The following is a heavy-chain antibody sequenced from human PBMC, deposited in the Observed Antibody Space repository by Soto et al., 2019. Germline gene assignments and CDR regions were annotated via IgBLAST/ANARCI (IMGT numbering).Heavy chain of an antibody. D-gene: IGHD6-13*01. CDR3: ARDSRRYSSSWLPPDY. CDR1: GYTFTSYG. Sequence: QVQLVQSGAEVKKPGASVKVSCKASGYTFTSYGISWVRQAPGQGREWMGWISAYNGNTNYAQKLQGRVTMTTDTSTSTAYMELRSLRSDDTDVYYCARDSRRYSSSWLPPDYWGQGTLVTVSS. V-gene: IGHV1-18*04. J-gene: IGHJ4*02. CDR2: ISAYNGNT.